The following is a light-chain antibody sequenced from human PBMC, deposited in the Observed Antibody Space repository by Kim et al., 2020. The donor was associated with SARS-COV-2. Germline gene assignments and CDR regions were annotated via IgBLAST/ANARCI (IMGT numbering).Light chain of an antibody. J-gene: IGLJ2*01. CDR3: LLWYSGVGA. CDR2: DTT. V-gene: IGLV7-46*01. Sequence: PGVRVTLTGGPSPGAVTDGHYPYGFQQKPGQVPRTLIYDTTNKHSWTPARFSGSLLGGKAALTLSGAQPEDEAEYYCLLWYSGVGAFGGGTQLTVL. CDR1: PGAVTDGHY.